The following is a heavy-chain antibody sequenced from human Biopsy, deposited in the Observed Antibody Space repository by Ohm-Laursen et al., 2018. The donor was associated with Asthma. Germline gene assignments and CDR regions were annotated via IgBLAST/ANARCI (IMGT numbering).Heavy chain of an antibody. Sequence: SLRISCAASGFTFGDYWMSWVRQVPGKGLEWVANIKHDGTEKNHVDSLKGRFTISRDNAKNSLYLQMNSLRAEDTAVYYCARTFHFWSPYHAEHYQLWGQGTLVTVPS. V-gene: IGHV3-7*01. CDR2: IKHDGTEK. CDR1: GFTFGDYW. D-gene: IGHD3-3*02. CDR3: ARTFHFWSPYHAEHYQL. J-gene: IGHJ1*01.